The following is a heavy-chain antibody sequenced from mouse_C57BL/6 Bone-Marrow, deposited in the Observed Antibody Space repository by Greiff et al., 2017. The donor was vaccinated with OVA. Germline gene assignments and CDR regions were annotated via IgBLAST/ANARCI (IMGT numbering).Heavy chain of an antibody. V-gene: IGHV1-19*01. D-gene: IGHD1-1*01. CDR3: ARDYGSSDYAMDY. CDR2: INPYNGGT. J-gene: IGHJ4*01. CDR1: GYTFTDYY. Sequence: VQLQQSGPVLVPTGSSVKMSCKASGYTFTDYYMNWVKQSHGKSLEWIGVINPYNGGTSYNQTFKGKATLTVDKSSSTAYMELNSLTSEDSAVYYCARDYGSSDYAMDYWGQGTSVTVSS.